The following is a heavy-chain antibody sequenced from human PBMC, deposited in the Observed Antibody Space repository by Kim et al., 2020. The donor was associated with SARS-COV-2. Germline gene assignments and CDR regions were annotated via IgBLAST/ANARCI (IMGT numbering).Heavy chain of an antibody. V-gene: IGHV4-30-4*01. D-gene: IGHD3-9*01. J-gene: IGHJ4*02. CDR2: IYYSGST. Sequence: SETLSLTCTVSGGSISSGDYYWSWIRQPPGKGLEWIGYIYYSGSTYYNPSLKSRVTISVDTSKNQFSLKLSSVTAADTAVYYCAREGLDYDILTGYYYWGQGTLVTVSS. CDR1: GGSISSGDYY. CDR3: AREGLDYDILTGYYY.